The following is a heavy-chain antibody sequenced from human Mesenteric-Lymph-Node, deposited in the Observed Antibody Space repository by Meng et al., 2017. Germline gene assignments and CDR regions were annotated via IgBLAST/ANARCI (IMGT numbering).Heavy chain of an antibody. J-gene: IGHJ5*02. CDR1: GGSISSGGYY. Sequence: LRLSCTVSGGSISSGGYYWSWIRQHPGKGLEWIGYIYYSGSTYYNPSLKSRVTISVDTSKNQFSLKLSSVTAADTAVYYCAREGGWFGELFYSLDWFDPWGQGTLVTVSS. CDR2: IYYSGST. D-gene: IGHD3-10*01. V-gene: IGHV4-31*03. CDR3: AREGGWFGELFYSLDWFDP.